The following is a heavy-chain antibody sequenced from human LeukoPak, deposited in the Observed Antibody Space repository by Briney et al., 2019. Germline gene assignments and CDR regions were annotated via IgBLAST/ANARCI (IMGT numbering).Heavy chain of an antibody. J-gene: IGHJ5*02. CDR1: GYSFTSYW. CDR3: ARGNWNDAEPYNWFDP. V-gene: IGHV5-10-1*01. D-gene: IGHD1-1*01. Sequence: GESLRISCKGSGYSFTSYWISWVRQMPGKGLEWVGRIDPSDSYTNYSPSFQGHVTISADKSISTAYLQWSSLKAPDTAMYYRARGNWNDAEPYNWFDPWGQGTLVTVSS. CDR2: IDPSDSYT.